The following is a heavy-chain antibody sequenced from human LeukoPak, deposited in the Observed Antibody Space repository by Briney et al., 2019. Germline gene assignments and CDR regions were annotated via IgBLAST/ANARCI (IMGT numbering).Heavy chain of an antibody. J-gene: IGHJ6*03. Sequence: EASVKVSCKASGYTFTSYGISWVRQAPGQGLEWMGWISAYNGNTNYAQKLQGRVTMTTDTSTSTAYMELRSLRSDDTAVYYCARDPLSGYYSYYYYYMHVWAKGTTVTVSS. CDR2: ISAYNGNT. CDR3: ARDPLSGYYSYYYYYMHV. D-gene: IGHD3-22*01. CDR1: GYTFTSYG. V-gene: IGHV1-18*01.